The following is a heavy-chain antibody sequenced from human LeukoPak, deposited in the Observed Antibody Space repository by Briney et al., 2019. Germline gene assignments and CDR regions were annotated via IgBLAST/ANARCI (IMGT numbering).Heavy chain of an antibody. V-gene: IGHV1-2*02. CDR2: INPNSGGT. CDR1: GYTFTDYY. J-gene: IGHJ4*02. CDR3: ATIPYGSGIIDY. Sequence: EASVTVSCKASGYTFTDYYMHWVRQAPGQGLECMGWINPNSGGTNYAQKFQGRVTMTRDTSISTAYMEVSSLRSDDTAVYYCATIPYGSGIIDYWGQGTLVTVSS. D-gene: IGHD3-10*01.